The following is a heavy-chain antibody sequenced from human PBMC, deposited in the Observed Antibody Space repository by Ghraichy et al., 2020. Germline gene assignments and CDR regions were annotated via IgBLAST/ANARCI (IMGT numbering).Heavy chain of an antibody. J-gene: IGHJ6*03. CDR3: ATVHPGGGIYYHYYYMDV. CDR2: ISGSGGKT. Sequence: GGSLRLSCTGSGFTFSGHAISWVRQAPGKGLEWVSAISGSGGKTYYADSVKGRFALSRDNANSTVYLQMNSLRAEDTAIYYCATVHPGGGIYYHYYYMDVWGKGTTIIVS. V-gene: IGHV3-23*01. CDR1: GFTFSGHA. D-gene: IGHD2-8*02.